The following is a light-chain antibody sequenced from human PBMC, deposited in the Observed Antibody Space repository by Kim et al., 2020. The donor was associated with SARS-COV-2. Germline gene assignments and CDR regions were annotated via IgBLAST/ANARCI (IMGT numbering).Light chain of an antibody. CDR1: RSNVGNNP. J-gene: IGLJ3*02. Sequence: GQTVPISCSGRRSNVGNNPVTWFQQVPGTAPKLLMSNDNQRPSGVPDRFSASKSGTSASLAISGLQSEDEAVYYCGSWDDSLSGRVFGGGTQLTVL. CDR2: NDN. V-gene: IGLV1-44*01. CDR3: GSWDDSLSGRV.